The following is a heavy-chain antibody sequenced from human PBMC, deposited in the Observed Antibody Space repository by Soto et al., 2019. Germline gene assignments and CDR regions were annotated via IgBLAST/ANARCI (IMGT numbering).Heavy chain of an antibody. D-gene: IGHD6-19*01. Sequence: PGGSLRLSCAASGFTVSSYSMNWVRQAPGKGLEWVSSISSSSSYIYYADSVKGRFTISRDNAKNSLYLQMNSLRAEDTAVYYCARDRDSSGWSKTKTPFDYWGQGTLVTVSS. J-gene: IGHJ4*02. CDR1: GFTVSSYS. CDR3: ARDRDSSGWSKTKTPFDY. CDR2: ISSSSSYI. V-gene: IGHV3-21*01.